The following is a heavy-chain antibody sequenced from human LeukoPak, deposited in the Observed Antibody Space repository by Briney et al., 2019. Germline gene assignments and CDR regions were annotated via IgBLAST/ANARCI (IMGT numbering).Heavy chain of an antibody. Sequence: PSETLSLTCTVSGGSISSSSYYWGWIRQPPGKGLEWIGSIYYSGSTYYNPSLKSRVTISVDTSKNQFSLKLSSVTAADTAVYYCARDLSSIMIVDYWGQGTLVTVSS. D-gene: IGHD3-22*01. CDR3: ARDLSSIMIVDY. CDR1: GGSISSSSYY. CDR2: IYYSGST. J-gene: IGHJ4*02. V-gene: IGHV4-39*07.